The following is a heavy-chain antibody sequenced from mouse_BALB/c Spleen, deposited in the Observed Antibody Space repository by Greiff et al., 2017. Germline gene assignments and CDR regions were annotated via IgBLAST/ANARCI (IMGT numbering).Heavy chain of an antibody. V-gene: IGHV1-39*01. D-gene: IGHD2-2*01. Sequence: VQLQQTGPELVKPGASVKISCKASGYSFTDYIMLWVKQSHGKSLEWIGNINPYYGSTSYNLKFKGKATLTVDKSSSTAYMQLNSLTSEDSAVYYCARGSYGYVPYYFDYRGQGTTLTVSS. CDR1: GYSFTDYI. J-gene: IGHJ2*01. CDR2: INPYYGST. CDR3: ARGSYGYVPYYFDY.